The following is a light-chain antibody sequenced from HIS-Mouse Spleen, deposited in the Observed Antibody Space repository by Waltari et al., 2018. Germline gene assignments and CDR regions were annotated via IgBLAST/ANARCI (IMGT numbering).Light chain of an antibody. Sequence: QSVLTQPPSASGTPGQRVTIPCSGSSPHRGSNYVYWYQQLPGTAPKLLIYRNNQRPSGVPDRFSGSKSGTSASLAISGLRSEDEADYYCAAWDDSLSGPVFGGGTKLTVL. CDR3: AAWDDSLSGPV. V-gene: IGLV1-47*01. CDR2: RNN. J-gene: IGLJ3*02. CDR1: SPHRGSNY.